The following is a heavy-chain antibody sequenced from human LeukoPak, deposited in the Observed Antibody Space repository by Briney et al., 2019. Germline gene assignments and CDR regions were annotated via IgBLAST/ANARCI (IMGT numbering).Heavy chain of an antibody. CDR2: IYYSGNT. D-gene: IGHD4-17*01. CDR3: AGYYGDYVGDVYYYFDY. Sequence: SETLSLTCTVSGGSISTYYWSWIRQPPGKGLEWIGYIYYSGNTNYNPSLKSRVTISVDTSKNQFSLKLSSVTAADTAVYYCAGYYGDYVGDVYYYFDYWGQGTLVTVSS. CDR1: GGSISTYY. V-gene: IGHV4-59*01. J-gene: IGHJ4*02.